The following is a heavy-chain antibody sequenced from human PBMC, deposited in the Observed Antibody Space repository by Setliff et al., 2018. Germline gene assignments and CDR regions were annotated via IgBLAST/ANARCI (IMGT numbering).Heavy chain of an antibody. V-gene: IGHV1-18*01. D-gene: IGHD6-13*01. CDR2: ISAYNGNT. J-gene: IGHJ5*02. Sequence: ASVKVSCKVSGYTFTELSRHWVRQAPGKGLEWMGWISAYNGNTNYAQKLQGRVTMTTDTSTSTAYMELRSLRSDDTAVYYCARGYSSSWQSRMGFDPWGQGTLVTVSS. CDR3: ARGYSSSWQSRMGFDP. CDR1: GYTFTELS.